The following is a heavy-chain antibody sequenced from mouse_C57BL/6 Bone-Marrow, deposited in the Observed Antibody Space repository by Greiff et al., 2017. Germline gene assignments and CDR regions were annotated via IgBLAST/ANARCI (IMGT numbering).Heavy chain of an antibody. J-gene: IGHJ4*01. V-gene: IGHV5-15*01. CDR1: GFTFSDYG. CDR3: AGRITTVAYALDY. CDR2: ISNLAYSI. D-gene: IGHD1-1*01. Sequence: EVQLQQSGGGLVQPGGSLKLSCAASGFTFSDYGMAWVRQAPRKGPEWVAFISNLAYSIYSADTVTGRFTISRENAKNTLYLEMSSVRSEDTAMYYCAGRITTVAYALDYWGQGTLVTVSS.